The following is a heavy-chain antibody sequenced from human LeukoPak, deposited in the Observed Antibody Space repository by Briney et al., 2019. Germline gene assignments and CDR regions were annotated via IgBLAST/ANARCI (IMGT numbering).Heavy chain of an antibody. CDR1: GFTFSSYS. V-gene: IGHV3-21*01. CDR2: ISSSSSYI. Sequence: GGSLRLSCAASGFTFSSYSMNWVRQAPGKGLEWVSSISSSSSYIYYADSVKGRFTISRDNAKNSLYLQMNSLRAEDTAVYYCARDIGKGSSRYEYDYWGQGTLVTVSS. J-gene: IGHJ4*02. CDR3: ARDIGKGSSRYEYDY. D-gene: IGHD6-13*01.